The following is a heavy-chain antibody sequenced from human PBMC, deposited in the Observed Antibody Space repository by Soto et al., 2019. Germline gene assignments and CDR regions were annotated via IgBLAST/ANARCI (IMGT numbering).Heavy chain of an antibody. J-gene: IGHJ4*02. D-gene: IGHD3-22*01. CDR3: AKSKSIGYYYWDY. CDR2: ISYDGSNK. V-gene: IGHV3-30*18. Sequence: QVQLVESGGGVVQPGRSLRLSCAASGFTFSSYGMHWVRQAPGKGLEWVAVISYDGSNKYYADSVKGRFTISRDNSKNTLYLQMNSLRAEDTAVYYCAKSKSIGYYYWDYWGQGTLVTVSS. CDR1: GFTFSSYG.